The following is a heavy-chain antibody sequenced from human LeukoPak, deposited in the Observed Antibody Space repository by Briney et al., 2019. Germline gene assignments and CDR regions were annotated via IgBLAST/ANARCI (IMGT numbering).Heavy chain of an antibody. CDR3: ARPGAGTVGFDY. CDR1: GYSFTS. J-gene: IGHJ4*02. CDR2: IYPGDSDS. V-gene: IGHV5-51*01. Sequence: GESLKISCKASGYSFTSQVSGKVLKWMGIIYPGDSDSRYSPSFQGQVTISVDKSINTAYLQWSGLKASDTAMYYCARPGAGTVGFDYWGQGTLVTVSS. D-gene: IGHD1-7*01.